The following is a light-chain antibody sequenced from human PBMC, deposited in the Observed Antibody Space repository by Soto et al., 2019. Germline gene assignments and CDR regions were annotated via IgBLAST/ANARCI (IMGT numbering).Light chain of an antibody. V-gene: IGKV3-20*01. CDR3: QQYGSSPPYT. CDR2: GAS. J-gene: IGKJ2*01. Sequence: EIVLTQSPGTLSLSPGERATLSCRASQSVSSNYLAWYQQKPGQAPRPLIFGASSRASDIPDRFSGSGSGTDFTLTISRLEPEDFAGYYCQQYGSSPPYTFGQGTKLEIK. CDR1: QSVSSNY.